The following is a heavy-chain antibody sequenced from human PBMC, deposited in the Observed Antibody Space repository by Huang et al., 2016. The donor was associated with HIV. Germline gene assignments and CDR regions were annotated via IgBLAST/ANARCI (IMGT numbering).Heavy chain of an antibody. CDR3: ARLPGSITMIRGVITDPY. CDR1: GGSIRSDNYY. Sequence: QLQLQESGPGLVKPSETLSLTYTVSGGSIRSDNYYWGWIRQPPGKGLEWSGSFYYSGSTSYNPSLKSRVTITVDTSKNQVSLKMRSVTAADTAVYYCARLPGSITMIRGVITDPYWGQGTLVTVSS. V-gene: IGHV4-39*01. J-gene: IGHJ4*02. CDR2: FYYSGST. D-gene: IGHD3-10*01.